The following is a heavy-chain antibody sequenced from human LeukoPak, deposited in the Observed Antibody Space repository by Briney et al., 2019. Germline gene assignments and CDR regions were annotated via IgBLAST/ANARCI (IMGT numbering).Heavy chain of an antibody. CDR1: GFTFSGSA. V-gene: IGHV3-73*01. J-gene: IGHJ4*02. Sequence: GGSLRLSCAASGFTFSGSAMHWVRQASGKGLEWVGRIRSKANSYATAHAASVKGRLTISRDDSKNTAYLQMNSPKTEDTAVYYCGAHYYDSSGYYYVVDNWGQGTLVTVSS. CDR3: GAHYYDSSGYYYVVDN. CDR2: IRSKANSYAT. D-gene: IGHD3-22*01.